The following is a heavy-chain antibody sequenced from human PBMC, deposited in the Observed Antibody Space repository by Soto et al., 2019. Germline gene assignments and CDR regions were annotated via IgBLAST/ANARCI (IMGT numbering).Heavy chain of an antibody. CDR1: GYTFTSYY. CDR2: INPSGGST. V-gene: IGHV1-46*01. CDR3: ATGFGSRYCSGGSCYSYPPPYYYYGMDV. Sequence: GASVKVSCKASGYTFTSYYMHWVRQAPGQGXEWMGIINPSGGSTSYAQKFQGRVTMTRDTSTSTVYMELSSLRSEDTAVYYCATGFGSRYCSGGSCYSYPPPYYYYGMDVWGQGTTVTVSS. D-gene: IGHD2-15*01. J-gene: IGHJ6*02.